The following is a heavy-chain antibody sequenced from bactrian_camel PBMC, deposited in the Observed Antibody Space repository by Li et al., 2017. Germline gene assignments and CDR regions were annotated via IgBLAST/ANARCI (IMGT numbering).Heavy chain of an antibody. V-gene: IGHV3S10*01. CDR2: IDRAGTT. Sequence: DVQLVESGGGSVQAGGTLRLSCAASGFTVSNYYMSWFRQAPGKDHELVARIDRAGTTWYRDSVKDRFTISKDNAKNTLYLQMNSLKIEDTAVYYCQPHGRSYIDINCRARLGPGTQVTVS. J-gene: IGHJ4*01. D-gene: IGHD4*01. CDR1: GFTVSNYY.